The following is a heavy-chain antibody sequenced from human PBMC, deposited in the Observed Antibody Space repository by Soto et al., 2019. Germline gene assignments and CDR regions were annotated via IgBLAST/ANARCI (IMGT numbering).Heavy chain of an antibody. CDR3: AKGVCTNGVCYFDY. CDR1: GFTFSTYA. Sequence: EVQLLESGGGLVQPGGSLRLSCAASGFTFSTYAMSWVRQAPGKGLEWVSTISGSGGGTHYADSVKGRFTISRDNSNNTLYLQMNGLRAEDTAIYYCAKGVCTNGVCYFDYWGQGTLVTVSS. CDR2: ISGSGGGT. J-gene: IGHJ4*02. D-gene: IGHD2-8*01. V-gene: IGHV3-23*01.